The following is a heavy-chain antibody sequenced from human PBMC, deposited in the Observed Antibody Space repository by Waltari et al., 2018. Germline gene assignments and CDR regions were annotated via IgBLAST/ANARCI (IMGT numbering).Heavy chain of an antibody. D-gene: IGHD6-13*01. Sequence: QVQLVQSGAEVKKPGASVKVSCKASGYTFTSYDINWVRQATGQGLEWMGWRNPNSGNTGYAQKCKGRVTMTRNTSISTAYMGRSSLRSEDTAVYYCASTFIAAAGSAGYFDLWGRGTLVTVSS. CDR2: RNPNSGNT. CDR3: ASTFIAAAGSAGYFDL. CDR1: GYTFTSYD. V-gene: IGHV1-8*01. J-gene: IGHJ2*01.